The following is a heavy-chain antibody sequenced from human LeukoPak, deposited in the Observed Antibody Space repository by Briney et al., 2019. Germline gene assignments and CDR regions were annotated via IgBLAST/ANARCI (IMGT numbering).Heavy chain of an antibody. CDR1: GGSTSSGSYY. Sequence: KPSETLSLTCTVSGGSTSSGSYYWGWIRQPPGKGLELIGTIYYSGSTYYNPSLKSRGTMSVDTSKNQFSLKLSSVTAADTAVYYCARIYGRGAFDIWGQGTMVTVSS. D-gene: IGHD5-12*01. CDR3: ARIYGRGAFDI. V-gene: IGHV4-39*01. CDR2: IYYSGST. J-gene: IGHJ3*02.